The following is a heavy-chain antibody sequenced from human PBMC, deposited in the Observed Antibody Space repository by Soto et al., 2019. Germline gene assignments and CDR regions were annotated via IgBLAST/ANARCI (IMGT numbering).Heavy chain of an antibody. CDR2: ISGSGGST. V-gene: IGHV3-23*01. D-gene: IGHD3-10*01. CDR1: GFTFSSYA. Sequence: EVHLLESGGGLVQPGGSLRLSCAASGFTFSSYAMSWVRQAPGKGLEWVSAISGSGGSTYYADSVKGRFTISRDKSKNTLYLQMNSLRAEDTAVYYCAKGGDYGSGLFDPWGQGTLVTVSS. CDR3: AKGGDYGSGLFDP. J-gene: IGHJ5*02.